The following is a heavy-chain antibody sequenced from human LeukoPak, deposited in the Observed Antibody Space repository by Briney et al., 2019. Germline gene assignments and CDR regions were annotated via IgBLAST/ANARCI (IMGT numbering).Heavy chain of an antibody. J-gene: IGHJ4*02. CDR3: ARRGYCSSYNCSPPPLRHAKIDY. Sequence: PSETLSLTCAVYGGSFSGCYWSWIRQPPAKGLAGVGEINHSGSTNYNPPLKSRVTISVDTSKNQFSLKLSSVTAADTAVFYCARRGYCSSYNCSPPPLRHAKIDYWGQGTLVTVSS. CDR1: GGSFSGCY. CDR2: INHSGST. D-gene: IGHD2-2*01. V-gene: IGHV4-34*01.